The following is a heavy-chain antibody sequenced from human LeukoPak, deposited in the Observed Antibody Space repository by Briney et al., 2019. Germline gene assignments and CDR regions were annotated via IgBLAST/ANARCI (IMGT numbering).Heavy chain of an antibody. CDR3: AREGSSSSFDY. V-gene: IGHV3-30-3*01. Sequence: HPGGSLRLACAASGFSFSSYAMSWVRQAPGKGLEWVAIISYDGSNKYYADSVKGRFTISRDNSKNTLYLQMNSLRTEDTAVYFCAREGSSSSFDYWGQGTLVTVSS. J-gene: IGHJ4*02. CDR2: ISYDGSNK. D-gene: IGHD6-13*01. CDR1: GFSFSSYA.